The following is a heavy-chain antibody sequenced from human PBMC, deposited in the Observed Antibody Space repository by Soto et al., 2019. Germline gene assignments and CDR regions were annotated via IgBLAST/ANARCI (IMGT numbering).Heavy chain of an antibody. V-gene: IGHV3-43*02. D-gene: IGHD6-13*01. J-gene: IGHJ4*02. CDR2: ISGDGGST. CDR1: GFTFDDYA. CDR3: AMAHSSSWHNLDY. Sequence: GGSLRLSCAASGFTFDDYAMHWVRQAPGKGLEWVSLISGDGGSTYYADSVKGRFTISRDNSKNSLYLQMNSLRTEDTALYYCAMAHSSSWHNLDYWGQGTLVTVSS.